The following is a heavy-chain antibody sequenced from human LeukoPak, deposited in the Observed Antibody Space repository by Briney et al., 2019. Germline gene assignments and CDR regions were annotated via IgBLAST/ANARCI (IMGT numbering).Heavy chain of an antibody. Sequence: PGGSLRLSCAASGFTFSSYGMHWVRQAPGKGLEWVSHISSSGSTIYYADSVKGRFTISRDNAKNSLFLQMNSLRAEDTAVYYCARDKDTAMAIDYWGQGAPVAVSS. V-gene: IGHV3-48*04. CDR1: GFTFSSYG. CDR3: ARDKDTAMAIDY. J-gene: IGHJ4*02. CDR2: ISSSGSTI. D-gene: IGHD5-18*01.